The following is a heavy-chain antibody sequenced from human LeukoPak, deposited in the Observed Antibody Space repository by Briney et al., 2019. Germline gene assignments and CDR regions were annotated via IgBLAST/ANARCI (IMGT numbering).Heavy chain of an antibody. CDR1: GGSISSFY. J-gene: IGHJ6*03. D-gene: IGHD3-10*01. V-gene: IGHV4-59*12. CDR3: ARRLSGGYYMDV. Sequence: PSETLSLTCTVSGGSISSFYWSWIRQSPGKGLEWIGYISYTGNTNYNPSLKSRVTISVDTSKNQFSLKLSSVTAADTAVYYCARRLSGGYYMDVWGKGTTVTVSS. CDR2: ISYTGNT.